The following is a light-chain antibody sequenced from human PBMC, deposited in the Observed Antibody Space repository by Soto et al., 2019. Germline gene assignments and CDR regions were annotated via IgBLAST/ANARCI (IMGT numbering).Light chain of an antibody. V-gene: IGKV1-5*03. CDR2: KAS. J-gene: IGKJ2*01. Sequence: DIQMTQSPSTLSASVGDRVTITCRASHSISSWLAWYQQKPGKAPKLLIQKASSLESGVPSRFSGSGTGTEFTLTISSLQPDDLATFYCQQYSTYPGTFGQGTKLEIK. CDR1: HSISSW. CDR3: QQYSTYPGT.